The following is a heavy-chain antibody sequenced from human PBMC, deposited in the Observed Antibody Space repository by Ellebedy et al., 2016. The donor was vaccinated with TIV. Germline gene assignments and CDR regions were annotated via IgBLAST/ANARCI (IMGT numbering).Heavy chain of an antibody. Sequence: GESLKISCAASGFTFSNAWMNWVRQAPGKGLEWVGRIKSKTYVGASDYAAPVKGRFTISRDDSKNTLYLQMNSLKTEDTAVYFCTTVYRYNYDSVWGQGTLITVSS. CDR3: TTVYRYNYDSV. J-gene: IGHJ4*02. D-gene: IGHD5-18*01. V-gene: IGHV3-15*01. CDR1: GFTFSNAW. CDR2: IKSKTYVGAS.